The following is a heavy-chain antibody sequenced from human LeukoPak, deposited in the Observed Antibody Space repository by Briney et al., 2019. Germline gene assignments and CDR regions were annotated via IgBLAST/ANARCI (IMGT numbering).Heavy chain of an antibody. D-gene: IGHD4-23*01. CDR3: ARTQDYGGPDAFDI. CDR2: IYYSGST. CDR1: GGSLSSYY. J-gene: IGHJ3*02. Sequence: SETLSLTCTVSGGSLSSYYWTWVRQPAGKGLEGMGYIYYSGSTNYNPSLKRRGTISVDTSKNQFSLKLSSVTAADTAVYYCARTQDYGGPDAFDIWGQGTMVTVSS. V-gene: IGHV4-59*01.